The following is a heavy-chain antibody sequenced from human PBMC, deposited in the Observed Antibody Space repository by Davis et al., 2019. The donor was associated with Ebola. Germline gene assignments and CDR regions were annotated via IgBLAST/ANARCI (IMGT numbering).Heavy chain of an antibody. Sequence: WGSLRLSCAISGYSVPSNSVTWNWIRQSPSRGLEWLGRTYYRSKWYDEYAVSVKSRIIINPDTSKNQFSLQLNSVTPEDTAVYYCARQGPNYMDVWGKGTTVTVSS. CDR1: GYSVPSNSVT. J-gene: IGHJ6*03. V-gene: IGHV6-1*01. CDR2: TYYRSKWYD. CDR3: ARQGPNYMDV.